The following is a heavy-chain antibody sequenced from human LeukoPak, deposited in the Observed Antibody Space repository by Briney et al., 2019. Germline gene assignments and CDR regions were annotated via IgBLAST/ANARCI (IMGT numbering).Heavy chain of an antibody. J-gene: IGHJ5*02. CDR1: GYTFTSYG. CDR3: ARDQWTYYDFWSGYQNWFDP. CDR2: ISAYNGNT. D-gene: IGHD3-3*01. Sequence: ASVTVSCTASGYTFTSYGISWVRHAPGQGLEWMGWISAYNGNTNYAQKLQGRVTMTTDTSTSTAYMELRSLRSDDTAVYYCARDQWTYYDFWSGYQNWFDPWGQGTLVTVSS. V-gene: IGHV1-18*01.